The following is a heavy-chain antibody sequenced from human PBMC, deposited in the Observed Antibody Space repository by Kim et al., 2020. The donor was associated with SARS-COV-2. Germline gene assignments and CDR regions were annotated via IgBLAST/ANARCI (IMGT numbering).Heavy chain of an antibody. D-gene: IGHD5-12*01. CDR1: GFTFSSYA. Sequence: GGSLRLSCAASGFTFSSYAMHWVRQAPGKGLEWVAVISYDGSNKYYADSVKGRFTISRDNSKNTLYLQMNSLRAEDTAVYYCARDPDIVATFNLDYWGQGTLVTVSS. J-gene: IGHJ4*02. V-gene: IGHV3-30-3*01. CDR2: ISYDGSNK. CDR3: ARDPDIVATFNLDY.